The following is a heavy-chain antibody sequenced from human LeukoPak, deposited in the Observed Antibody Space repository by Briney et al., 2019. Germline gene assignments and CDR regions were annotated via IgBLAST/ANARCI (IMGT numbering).Heavy chain of an antibody. CDR3: ATSTYNWCFDY. Sequence: GGSRRLSCAASGFTLDDYAMHWVRQAPGKGLEWVSGISWNSGSIGYADSVKGRFTISRDNAKNSLYLQMNSLRAEDTALYYCATSTYNWCFDYWGQGTLVTVSS. J-gene: IGHJ4*02. CDR1: GFTLDDYA. D-gene: IGHD1-1*01. CDR2: ISWNSGSI. V-gene: IGHV3-9*01.